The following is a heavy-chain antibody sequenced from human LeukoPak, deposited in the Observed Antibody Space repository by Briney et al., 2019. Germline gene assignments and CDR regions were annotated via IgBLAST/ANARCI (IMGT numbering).Heavy chain of an antibody. J-gene: IGHJ5*02. D-gene: IGHD1-26*01. CDR1: GGSISSSGYY. CDR2: IYYSGST. V-gene: IGHV4-39*01. CDR3: ARHEYSGSYYGLSWFDP. Sequence: SGPGLVKPSETLSLTCTVSGGSISSSGYYWGWIRQPPGKGLEWIASIYYSGSTYYNPSLTSRVTISVDTSKNQLSLKLSSLTAADTAVYYCARHEYSGSYYGLSWFDPWGQGTLVTVSS.